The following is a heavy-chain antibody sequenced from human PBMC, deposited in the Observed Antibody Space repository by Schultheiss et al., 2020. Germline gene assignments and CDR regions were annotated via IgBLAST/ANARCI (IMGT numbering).Heavy chain of an antibody. D-gene: IGHD5-12*01. CDR2: IYTSGST. CDR1: GGSISSSSYY. CDR3: ARREVATGGFDY. V-gene: IGHV4-39*01. J-gene: IGHJ4*02. Sequence: SETLSLTCTVSGGSISSSSYYWGWIRQPPGKGLEWIGRIYTSGSTNYNPSLKSRVTISVDTSKNQFSLKLSSVTAADTAVYYCARREVATGGFDYWGQGTLVNGSS.